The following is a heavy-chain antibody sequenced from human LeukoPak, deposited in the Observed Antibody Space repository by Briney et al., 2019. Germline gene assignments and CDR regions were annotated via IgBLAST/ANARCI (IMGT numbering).Heavy chain of an antibody. D-gene: IGHD6-19*01. CDR2: ISSDGSNK. CDR1: GFSFSTFA. J-gene: IGHJ4*02. CDR3: SKGQWLVEQTFDY. Sequence: GGSLRLSCAASGFSFSTFAMHWARQAPGKGLEWVAVISSDGSNKYTADSVKGRFTTSRDNSKNTLYLQMNSLRAEDTAVYYCSKGQWLVEQTFDYWGQGTLVTVSS. V-gene: IGHV3-30-3*01.